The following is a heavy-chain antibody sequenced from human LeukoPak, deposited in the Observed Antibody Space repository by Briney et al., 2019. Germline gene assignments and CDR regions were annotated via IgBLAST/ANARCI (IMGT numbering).Heavy chain of an antibody. Sequence: GGSLRLSCAASGFTFSSYAMSWVRQAPGKGLEWVSAISGSGGSTYYADSVKGRFTISRDNSKNTLYLQMNSLRAEDTAVYYCAKSFRAAAAKAAANLSPWGQGTLVTVSS. J-gene: IGHJ5*02. CDR2: ISGSGGST. V-gene: IGHV3-23*01. CDR3: AKSFRAAAAKAAANLSP. CDR1: GFTFSSYA. D-gene: IGHD6-13*01.